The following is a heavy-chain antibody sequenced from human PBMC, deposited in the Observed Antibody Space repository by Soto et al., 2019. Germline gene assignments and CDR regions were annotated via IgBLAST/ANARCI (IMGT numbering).Heavy chain of an antibody. CDR3: ARGYSGSYYGMDV. Sequence: QVQLVQSGAEVKKPGSSVKVSCDASGGTFISYTISWVRQAPGQGLEWMGRIIPILGIANYAQKFQGRVTITADKSTSTAYMELSSLRSEDTAVYYCARGYSGSYYGMDVWGQGTTVTVSS. V-gene: IGHV1-69*02. J-gene: IGHJ6*02. CDR1: GGTFISYT. CDR2: IIPILGIA. D-gene: IGHD1-26*01.